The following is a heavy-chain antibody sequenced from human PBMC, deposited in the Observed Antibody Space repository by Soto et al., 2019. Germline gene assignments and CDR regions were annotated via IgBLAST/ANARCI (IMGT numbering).Heavy chain of an antibody. V-gene: IGHV3-9*02. D-gene: IGHD4-17*01. CDR1: GFTADDYA. CDR2: ISSNSDTI. CDR3: AKDMKWGGMTTIHYFDA. Sequence: PGGSLRLSCVASGFTADDYAMHWVRQAPGKGLEWVSGISSNSDTIDYADSVKGRFTISRDNAKNSLFLQMNSLRPEDTALYYCAKDMKWGGMTTIHYFDAWGQGTRVTVAS. J-gene: IGHJ4*02.